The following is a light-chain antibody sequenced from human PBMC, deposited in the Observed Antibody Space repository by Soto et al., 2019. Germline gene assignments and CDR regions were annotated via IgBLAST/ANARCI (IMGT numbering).Light chain of an antibody. CDR1: SSDVGGYNY. CDR3: SSYTSSSTHEV. J-gene: IGLJ2*01. Sequence: QSALTQPASVSGSPGQSITIFCTGTSSDVGGYNYVSWYQQHPGKAPKLMIYDVSNRPSGVSNRFSGSKSGNTTSLTISGLQADDEAHYYSSSYTSSSTHEVFGGRTKLTVL. V-gene: IGLV2-14*01. CDR2: DVS.